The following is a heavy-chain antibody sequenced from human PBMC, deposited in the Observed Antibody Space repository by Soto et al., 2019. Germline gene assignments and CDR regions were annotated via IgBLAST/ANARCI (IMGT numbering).Heavy chain of an antibody. CDR3: ARATSYPDIGFDY. D-gene: IGHD2-2*02. CDR2: NYYIGSA. CDR1: GDSDPSSS. Sequence: QVQLQASGPRILKPAETMSLTCVVSGDSDPSSSSCWIRQPPAKGLEWIGLNYYIGSADYKPSLKSRATISVDTSKNLVALQLTSVTAGHTAVYFCARATSYPDIGFDYWGQGTLVTVS. V-gene: IGHV4-59*02. J-gene: IGHJ4*02.